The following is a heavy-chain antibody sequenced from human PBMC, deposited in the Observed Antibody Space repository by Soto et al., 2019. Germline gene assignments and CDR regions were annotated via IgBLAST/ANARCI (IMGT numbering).Heavy chain of an antibody. J-gene: IGHJ6*02. Sequence: ASVKVSCKASGYTFTSYSMHWVRQAPGQGLEWMGIINPSSGRTSYAQNFQGRVTMTSDTSTSIVYMEMSSLKSEDTAVYYCARAHTFGFILYAMGAWGQGITVTVSS. D-gene: IGHD2-15*01. V-gene: IGHV1-46*01. CDR3: ARAHTFGFILYAMGA. CDR1: GYTFTSYS. CDR2: INPSSGRT.